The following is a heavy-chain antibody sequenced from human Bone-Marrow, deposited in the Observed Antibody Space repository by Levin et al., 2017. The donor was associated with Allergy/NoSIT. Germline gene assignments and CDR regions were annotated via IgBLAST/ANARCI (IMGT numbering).Heavy chain of an antibody. V-gene: IGHV4-61*01. CDR2: IFRGGRT. Sequence: PGGSLRLSCSVSGVSVSSGSYYWSWIRQPAGKGLEWIGNIFRGGRTAYNPSLRGRVAISVDTSKNQFSLKLTSVTTADTAMYFCARVVPAALSGDDYWGQGTLVTVSS. CDR3: ARVVPAALSGDDY. J-gene: IGHJ4*02. CDR1: GVSVSSGSYY. D-gene: IGHD2-2*01.